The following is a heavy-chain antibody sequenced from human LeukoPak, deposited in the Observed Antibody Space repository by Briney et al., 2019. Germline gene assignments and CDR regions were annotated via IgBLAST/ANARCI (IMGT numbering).Heavy chain of an antibody. D-gene: IGHD5-24*01. V-gene: IGHV3-48*01. CDR1: GYTFSAYS. J-gene: IGHJ4*02. CDR3: ARDYKYAFDN. Sequence: GGSLRLSCAVSGYTFSAYSTKCVRHAPGKGREWISYIGISSGNTKYADSVEGRFTISGDKPKNSQYLQMNSLRVEDTAVYYCARDYKYAFDNWGQGTLVTVSS. CDR2: IGISSGNT.